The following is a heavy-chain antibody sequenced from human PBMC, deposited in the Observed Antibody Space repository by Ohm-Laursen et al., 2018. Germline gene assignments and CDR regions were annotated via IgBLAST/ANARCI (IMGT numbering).Heavy chain of an antibody. D-gene: IGHD2-8*01. CDR3: ARGRMVYAMEDAFDI. Sequence: SLRLSCAASGFTFSSYSMNWVRQAPGKGLEWVSSISSSSSYIYYADSVKGRFTISRDNAKNSLYLQMNSLRAEDTAVYYCARGRMVYAMEDAFDIWGQGTMVTVSS. CDR1: GFTFSSYS. CDR2: ISSSSSYI. J-gene: IGHJ3*02. V-gene: IGHV3-21*01.